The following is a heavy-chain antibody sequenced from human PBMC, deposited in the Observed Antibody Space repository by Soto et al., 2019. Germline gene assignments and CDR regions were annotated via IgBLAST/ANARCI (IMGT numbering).Heavy chain of an antibody. J-gene: IGHJ3*02. CDR1: GDSVSSNSAA. Sequence: SETLSLTCAISGDSVSSNSAAWNWIRQSPSRGLEWLGRTYYRSKWYNDYAVSVKSRITINPDTSKNQFSLQLNSVTPEDTAVYYCARDPEEELAGTPFDAFDIWGQGTMVTVSS. CDR3: ARDPEEELAGTPFDAFDI. CDR2: TYYRSKWYN. V-gene: IGHV6-1*01. D-gene: IGHD6-19*01.